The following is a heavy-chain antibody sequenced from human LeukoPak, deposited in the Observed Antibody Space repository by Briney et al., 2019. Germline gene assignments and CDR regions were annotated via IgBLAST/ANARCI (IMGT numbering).Heavy chain of an antibody. CDR1: GFTFSSYG. CDR2: ISYDGSNK. J-gene: IGHJ4*02. D-gene: IGHD5-18*01. V-gene: IGHV3-30*18. Sequence: PGGSLRLSCAASGFTFSSYGMHWVRQAPGKGPEWVAVISYDGSNKYYADSVKGRFTISRDNSKNTLYLQMNSLRAEDTAVYYCAKLVDTAMVTSDYWGQGTLVTVSS. CDR3: AKLVDTAMVTSDY.